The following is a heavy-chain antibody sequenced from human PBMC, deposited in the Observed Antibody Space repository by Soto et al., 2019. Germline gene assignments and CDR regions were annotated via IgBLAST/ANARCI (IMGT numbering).Heavy chain of an antibody. Sequence: QLQLQESGPGLVKPSETLSLTCTVSGGSISSSSLYWGWIRQPPGKGLEWIGSLYYSGSTYYNPSLKSRVTIAVDTSKNQFSLKLTSVTAADTAVYYCARLYGSGSYPWYFDLWGRGTLVTVSS. CDR1: GGSISSSSLY. CDR3: ARLYGSGSYPWYFDL. V-gene: IGHV4-39*01. D-gene: IGHD3-10*01. J-gene: IGHJ2*01. CDR2: LYYSGST.